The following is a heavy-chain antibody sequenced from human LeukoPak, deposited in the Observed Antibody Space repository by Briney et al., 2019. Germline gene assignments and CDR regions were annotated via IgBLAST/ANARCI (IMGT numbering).Heavy chain of an antibody. Sequence: TGGSLRLSCAASGFIFTSYSMNWVRQAPGKGLEWVAYISSSSSTIYYADSVKGRFTISRDNAKNSLYLQMNSLRDEDTAVYYCARQRAGFTVTTSDYWGQGTLVTVSS. V-gene: IGHV3-48*02. CDR1: GFIFTSYS. CDR3: ARQRAGFTVTTSDY. CDR2: ISSSSSTI. J-gene: IGHJ4*02. D-gene: IGHD4-17*01.